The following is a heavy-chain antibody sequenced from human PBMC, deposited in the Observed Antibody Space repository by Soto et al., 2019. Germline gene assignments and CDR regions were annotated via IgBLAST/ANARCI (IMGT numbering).Heavy chain of an antibody. D-gene: IGHD3-3*01. J-gene: IGHJ6*02. CDR2: INHSGST. CDR1: GGSFSGYY. V-gene: IGHV4-34*01. CDR3: ADLLRFLEWPRCGMDV. Sequence: SETLSLTCAVYGGSFSGYYWSWIRQPPGKGLEWIGEINHSGSTDYNPSLKSRVTISVDTSKNQFSLKLSSVTAADTAVYYCADLLRFLEWPRCGMDVWGQGTTVTVSS.